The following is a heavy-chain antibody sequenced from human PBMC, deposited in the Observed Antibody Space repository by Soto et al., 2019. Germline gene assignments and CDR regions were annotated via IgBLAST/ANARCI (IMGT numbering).Heavy chain of an antibody. D-gene: IGHD3-3*01. CDR2: IIPLFGTT. V-gene: IGHV1-69*06. CDR3: ATCIWTSYYYYNMDV. Sequence: GASVKVSCKASGGTFTDYAISWVRQAPGQGLQWMGGIIPLFGTTNYAQSFQGRVTITADKFTNTAHMELSSLGSDDTAVYYCATCIWTSYYYYNMDVWGQGTTVTVPS. J-gene: IGHJ6*03. CDR1: GGTFTDYA.